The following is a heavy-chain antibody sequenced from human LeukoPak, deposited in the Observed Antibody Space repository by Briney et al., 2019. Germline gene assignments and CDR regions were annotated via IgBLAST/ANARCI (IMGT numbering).Heavy chain of an antibody. Sequence: GESLKISCEGFGYRFTNYWIGWVRQAPGQGLEWMGWISAYNGNTNYAQKLQGRVTMTTDTSTSTAYMELRSLRSDDTAVYYCARDHGWAYMDVWGKGTTVTVSS. D-gene: IGHD1-26*01. CDR2: ISAYNGNT. CDR1: GYRFTNYW. V-gene: IGHV1-18*04. CDR3: ARDHGWAYMDV. J-gene: IGHJ6*03.